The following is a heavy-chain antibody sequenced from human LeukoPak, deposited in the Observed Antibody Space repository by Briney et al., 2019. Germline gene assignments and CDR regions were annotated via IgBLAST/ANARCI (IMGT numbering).Heavy chain of an antibody. CDR2: IKQDGSEK. Sequence: GGSLRLSCAASGFTFSSYAMSWVRLAPGKGLEWVANIKQDGSEKYYVDSVKGRFTISRDNANNSLYLQMNSLRAEGTAVYYCARDVRLAYWGQGTLVTVSS. CDR1: GFTFSSYA. J-gene: IGHJ4*02. D-gene: IGHD3-16*01. V-gene: IGHV3-7*01. CDR3: ARDVRLAY.